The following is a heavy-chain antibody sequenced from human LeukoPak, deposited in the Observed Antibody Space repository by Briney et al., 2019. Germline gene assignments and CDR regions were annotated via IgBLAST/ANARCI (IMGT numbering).Heavy chain of an antibody. CDR3: ARCYDSSGYYYRNDAFDI. Sequence: PSETLSLTCSVSGGSISSSSYYWGWIRQPPGKGLEWIGSIYYSGSTYYNPSLKSRVTISVDTSKNQFSLKLSSVTAADTAVYYCARCYDSSGYYYRNDAFDIWGQGTMVTVSS. D-gene: IGHD3-22*01. CDR1: GGSISSSSYY. V-gene: IGHV4-39*07. CDR2: IYYSGST. J-gene: IGHJ3*02.